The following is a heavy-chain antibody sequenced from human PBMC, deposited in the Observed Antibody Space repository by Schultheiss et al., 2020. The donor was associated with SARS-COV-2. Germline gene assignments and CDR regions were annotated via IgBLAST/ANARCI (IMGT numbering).Heavy chain of an antibody. D-gene: IGHD3-10*01. Sequence: GESLKISCAASGFTFSSYSMNWVRQAPGKGLEWVSSISSSSSYIYYADSVKGRFTISRDNAKNSLYLQMNSLRAEDTAVYYCARPMVRGVRDAFDIWGQGTMVTVSS. V-gene: IGHV3-21*01. CDR2: ISSSSSYI. CDR1: GFTFSSYS. CDR3: ARPMVRGVRDAFDI. J-gene: IGHJ3*02.